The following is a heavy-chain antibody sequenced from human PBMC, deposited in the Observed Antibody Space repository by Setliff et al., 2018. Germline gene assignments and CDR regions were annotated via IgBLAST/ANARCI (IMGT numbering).Heavy chain of an antibody. V-gene: IGHV4-59*08. CDR3: ARSLGSGSYYGSRPFHSDY. J-gene: IGHJ4*02. CDR2: IDRSGNT. Sequence: SETLSLTCSVSGGSINRDYWSWIRQPPGKGLEWIGYIDRSGNTNFNPPLKSRVTISGDRSKNQFSLELSSVTAADTAVYYCARSLGSGSYYGSRPFHSDYWGQGILVTVSS. CDR1: GGSINRDY. D-gene: IGHD3-10*01.